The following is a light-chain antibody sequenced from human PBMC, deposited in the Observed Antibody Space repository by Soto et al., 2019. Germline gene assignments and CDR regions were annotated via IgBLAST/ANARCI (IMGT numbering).Light chain of an antibody. CDR1: NIGSKS. CDR3: KVWDRTSNHDV. J-gene: IGLJ1*01. CDR2: DDS. V-gene: IGLV3-21*02. Sequence: SYELTQPPSVSVAPGQTVRVTCGGKNIGSKSVHWYQQKPGQAPVLVVYDDSDRPSRIPERFYGYNSGNTATLTISRAEAGDDADYHCKVWDRTSNHDVLGSGTNVTVL.